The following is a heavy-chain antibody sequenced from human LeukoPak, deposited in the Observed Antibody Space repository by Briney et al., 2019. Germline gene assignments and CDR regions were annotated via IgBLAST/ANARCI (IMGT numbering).Heavy chain of an antibody. CDR2: IYYSGST. CDR1: GGSISSGGYY. V-gene: IGHV4-31*03. J-gene: IGHJ5*02. Sequence: SQTLSLTCTVSGGSISSGGYYWSWIRQHPGKGLEWIGYIYYSGSTYYNPSLKSRGTISVDTSKKQFSLKLSSVTAAATAVYYCARTYDYVWGSYRYGDWFDPWGQGTLVTVSS. CDR3: ARTYDYVWGSYRYGDWFDP. D-gene: IGHD3-16*02.